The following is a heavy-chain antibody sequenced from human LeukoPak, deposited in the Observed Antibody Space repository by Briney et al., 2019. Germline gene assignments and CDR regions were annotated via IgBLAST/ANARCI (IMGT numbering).Heavy chain of an antibody. J-gene: IGHJ3*02. CDR3: ARDGDYSDAFDI. CDR1: GYTFTGYY. D-gene: IGHD2-15*01. CDR2: INPNSGGT. V-gene: IGHV1-2*02. Sequence: ASVKVSCKAAGYTFTGYYMHWVRQAPGQGLEWMGWINPNSGGTNYAQKFQGRVTMTRDTSISTAYMELSRLRSDDTAVYYCARDGDYSDAFDIWGQGTMVTVSS.